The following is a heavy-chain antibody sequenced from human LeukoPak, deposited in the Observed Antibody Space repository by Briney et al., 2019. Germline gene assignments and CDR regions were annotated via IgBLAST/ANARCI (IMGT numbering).Heavy chain of an antibody. CDR1: GGTFSSYA. J-gene: IGHJ4*02. D-gene: IGHD6-13*01. Sequence: WASVKVSCKASGGTFSSYAISWVRQAPGQGLEWMGGIIPIFGTANYAQKFQGRVTITADESTSTAYMELSSLRSEDTAVYYCARLSAAAGTSLDYWGQGTLVTVSS. V-gene: IGHV1-69*13. CDR2: IIPIFGTA. CDR3: ARLSAAAGTSLDY.